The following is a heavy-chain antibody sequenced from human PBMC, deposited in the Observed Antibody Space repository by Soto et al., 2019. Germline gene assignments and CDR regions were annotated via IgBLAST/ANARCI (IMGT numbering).Heavy chain of an antibody. CDR3: ARRAITHYRDQTGYHACFDY. D-gene: IGHD3-9*01. CDR1: GGSVSSGDFY. J-gene: IGHJ4*02. V-gene: IGHV4-30-4*01. Sequence: PSETLSLTCTVSGGSVSSGDFYWSWIRQSPGKGLEWIGYIYYSGNTYYSPSLKSRLTISIDTFKNQFSLKLNSVTAADTAVYYCARRAITHYRDQTGYHACFDYWGQGALVTAPQ. CDR2: IYYSGNT.